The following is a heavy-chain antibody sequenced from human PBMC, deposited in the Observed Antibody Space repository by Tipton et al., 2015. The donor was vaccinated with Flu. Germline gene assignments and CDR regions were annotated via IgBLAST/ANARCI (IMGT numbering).Heavy chain of an antibody. V-gene: IGHV3-21*01. CDR1: GFTFRSYS. D-gene: IGHD4-17*01. CDR3: ARGLRYGDYIFDY. Sequence: LSLTCAASGFTFRSYSMNWVRQAPGKGLEWVSSISSSSSYIYYANSVKGRFTISRDNAKNSLYLQMNILRAEDTAVYYCARGLRYGDYIFDYWGQGTLVTASS. J-gene: IGHJ4*02. CDR2: ISSSSSYI.